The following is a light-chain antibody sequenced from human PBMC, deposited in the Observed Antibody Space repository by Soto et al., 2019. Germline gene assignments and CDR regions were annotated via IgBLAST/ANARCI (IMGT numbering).Light chain of an antibody. CDR2: GAS. CDR1: HIVSSN. CDR3: QQYNNWPPWT. Sequence: EIVMTQSPATLSVSPGERATLSCRASHIVSSNLAWYQQKPGQAPRLIIYGASTRATGIPARFSGSGSVTEFTLTISSLQSEDFAVYYCQQYNNWPPWTFGQGTKVDIK. J-gene: IGKJ1*01. V-gene: IGKV3-15*01.